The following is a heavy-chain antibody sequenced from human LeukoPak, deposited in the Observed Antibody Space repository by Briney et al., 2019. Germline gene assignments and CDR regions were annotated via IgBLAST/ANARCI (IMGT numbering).Heavy chain of an antibody. D-gene: IGHD4-17*01. CDR3: ARVFYGDYNWFDP. V-gene: IGHV1-18*01. CDR2: ISAYNGDT. J-gene: IGHJ5*02. CDR1: GYTFTSYG. Sequence: ASVKVSCKPSGYTFTSYGINWVRQAPGQGLEWMGWISAYNGDTNYAQILQGRVTMTTDTSTSTAYMELRSLRSDDTAVYYCARVFYGDYNWFDPWGQGTLVTVSS.